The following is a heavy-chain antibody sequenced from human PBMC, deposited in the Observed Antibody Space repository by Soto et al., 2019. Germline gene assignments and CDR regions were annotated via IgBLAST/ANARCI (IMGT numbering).Heavy chain of an antibody. CDR2: IYKSATT. Sequence: SETLSLTCSVSGDSISNLDYFWAWIRQPPGQALEYIGYIYKSATTYYNPSFESRVAISVDTSKSQFSLNVTSVTAADTAVYFCARGRYCLTGRCFPNWFDSWGQGALVTVST. D-gene: IGHD7-27*01. J-gene: IGHJ5*01. CDR1: GDSISNLDYF. V-gene: IGHV4-30-4*01. CDR3: ARGRYCLTGRCFPNWFDS.